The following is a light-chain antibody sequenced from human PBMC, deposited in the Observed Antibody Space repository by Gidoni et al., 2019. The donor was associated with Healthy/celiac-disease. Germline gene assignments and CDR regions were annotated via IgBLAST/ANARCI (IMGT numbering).Light chain of an antibody. J-gene: IGLJ2*01. CDR1: KLGNKY. CDR2: EDN. Sequence: SYEVTQPPSVSVSPGQTTIITCSGAKLGNKYACWYQQKPGQSPVLVIYEDNKRPSATPERFSGSNSGNTATLTISGTQSMDEADYYCQAWDSSTAVVFGGGTKLTVL. V-gene: IGLV3-1*01. CDR3: QAWDSSTAVV.